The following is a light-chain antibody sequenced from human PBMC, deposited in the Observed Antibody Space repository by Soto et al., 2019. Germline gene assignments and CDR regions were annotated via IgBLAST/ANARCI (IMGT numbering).Light chain of an antibody. J-gene: IGKJ1*01. V-gene: IGKV3-20*01. CDR1: QSVSSSY. CDR3: QQYGSCT. Sequence: IALPQSTVTLSLPPGERATLSCRASQSVSSSYLAWYQQKPGQAPRLLIYGASSRATGIPDRFSGSGSGTDFTLTISRLEPEDFAVYYCQQYGSCTFGQGTKADIK. CDR2: GAS.